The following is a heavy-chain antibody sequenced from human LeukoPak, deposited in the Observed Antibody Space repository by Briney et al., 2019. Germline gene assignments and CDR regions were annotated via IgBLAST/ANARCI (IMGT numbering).Heavy chain of an antibody. D-gene: IGHD1-26*01. CDR3: ARGGAEGAIFYYYGMDV. Sequence: GGSLRLSCAASGFTFSSYDMHWVRQATGKGLEWVSAIGTAGDTYYPGSVKGRFTISRENAKNSLYLQMNSLRAEDTAVYYCARGGAEGAIFYYYGMDVWGQGTTVTVSS. CDR1: GFTFSSYD. CDR2: IGTAGDT. V-gene: IGHV3-13*01. J-gene: IGHJ6*02.